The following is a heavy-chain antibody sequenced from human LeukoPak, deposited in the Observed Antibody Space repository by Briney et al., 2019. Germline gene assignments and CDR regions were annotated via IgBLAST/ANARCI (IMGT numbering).Heavy chain of an antibody. CDR3: VRHGLGSSWFGFDY. J-gene: IGHJ4*02. CDR1: GYTFPTYW. D-gene: IGHD6-13*01. CDR2: IYPGDSDP. V-gene: IGHV5-51*01. Sequence: GESLKISRNSSGYTFPTYWIGWVRQMPGKGLEWMGIIYPGDSDPRYSPSFQGQVTISADTSISTAYLQWSSLKASDSAMYYCVRHGLGSSWFGFDYWGQGTLVTVSS.